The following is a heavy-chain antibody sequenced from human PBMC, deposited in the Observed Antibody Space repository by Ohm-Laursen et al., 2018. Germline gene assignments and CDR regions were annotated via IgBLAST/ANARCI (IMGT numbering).Heavy chain of an antibody. D-gene: IGHD3-16*01. V-gene: IGHV4-34*01. CDR1: GAPFGDFY. CDR3: ARGYDALTKYYFDF. J-gene: IGHJ4*02. CDR2: VHQSGST. Sequence: GTLSLTCALSGAPFGDFYWSWIRLSPGKGLEWIGEVHQSGSTNYHPSLKRPVTISVDTSKNQFFLRLTSVTAADTGVYFCARGYDALTKYYFDFWGQGTLVTVPS.